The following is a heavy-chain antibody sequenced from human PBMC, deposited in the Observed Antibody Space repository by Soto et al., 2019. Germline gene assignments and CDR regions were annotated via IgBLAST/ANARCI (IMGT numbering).Heavy chain of an antibody. CDR3: ARISHSSRWTNTRRGAFDI. J-gene: IGHJ3*02. V-gene: IGHV3-33*01. CDR1: GFTFSSYG. Sequence: QVQLVESGGGVVQPGRSLRLSCAASGFTFSSYGMHWVRQAPGKGLEWVAVIWYDGSNKYYADSVKGRFTISRDNSKNTLYLQMNSLRAEDTAVYYCARISHSSRWTNTRRGAFDIWGQGTMVTVSS. CDR2: IWYDGSNK. D-gene: IGHD6-13*01.